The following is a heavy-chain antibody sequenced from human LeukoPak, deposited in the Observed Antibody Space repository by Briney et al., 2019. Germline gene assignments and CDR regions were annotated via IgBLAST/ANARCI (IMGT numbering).Heavy chain of an antibody. Sequence: PGRSLRLSCAASGFTFSSYAMHWVRQAPGKGLEWVAVISYDGSNKYYADSVKGRFTISRGNSKNTLYLQMNSLRAEDTAVYYCARELDYWGQGTLVTVSS. CDR2: ISYDGSNK. CDR1: GFTFSSYA. CDR3: ARELDY. V-gene: IGHV3-30*01. J-gene: IGHJ4*02.